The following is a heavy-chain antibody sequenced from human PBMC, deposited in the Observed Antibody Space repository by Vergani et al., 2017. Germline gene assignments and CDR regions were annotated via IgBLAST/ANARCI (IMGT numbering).Heavy chain of an antibody. CDR2: IIPIFGTA. Sequence: QVQLVQSGAEVKKPGSSVKVSCKASGGTFSSYAISWVRQAPGQGLEWMGRIIPIFGTANYAQKFQGRVTITADESTSTAYMELSSLRSEDTAVYYCASAGGNPGTSYYYYYGMDVWGQGTTVTVSS. CDR3: ASAGGNPGTSYYYYYGMDV. CDR1: GGTFSSYA. D-gene: IGHD4-23*01. V-gene: IGHV1-69*18. J-gene: IGHJ6*02.